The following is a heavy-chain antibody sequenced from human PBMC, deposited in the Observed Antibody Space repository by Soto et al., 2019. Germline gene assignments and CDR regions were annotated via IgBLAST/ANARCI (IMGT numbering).Heavy chain of an antibody. D-gene: IGHD2-2*01. J-gene: IGHJ6*03. CDR3: ARAGVIIVVVPAAGAASYYYYMDV. Sequence: SQTLSLTCAISGYSVSSNSAAWNWIRQSPSRGLEWLGRTYYRSKWYNDYAVSVKSRITINPDTSKNQFSLQLNSVTPEDTAVYYCARAGVIIVVVPAAGAASYYYYMDVWGKGTTVTVSS. CDR2: TYYRSKWYN. V-gene: IGHV6-1*01. CDR1: GYSVSSNSAA.